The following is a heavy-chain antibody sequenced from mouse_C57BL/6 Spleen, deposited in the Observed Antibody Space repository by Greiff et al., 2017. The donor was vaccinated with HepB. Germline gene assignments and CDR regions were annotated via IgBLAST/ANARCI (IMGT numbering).Heavy chain of an antibody. Sequence: EVQLQQSGPELVKPGASVKISCKASGYTFTDYYMNWVKQSHGKSLEWIGDINPNNGGTSYNQKFKGKATLTVDKSSSTAYMELRSLTSEDSAVYYCARGSGPLDYWGQGTTLTVSS. CDR3: ARGSGPLDY. CDR2: INPNNGGT. D-gene: IGHD3-2*02. CDR1: GYTFTDYY. V-gene: IGHV1-26*01. J-gene: IGHJ2*01.